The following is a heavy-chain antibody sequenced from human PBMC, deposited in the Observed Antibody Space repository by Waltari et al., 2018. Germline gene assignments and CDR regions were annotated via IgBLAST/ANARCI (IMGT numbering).Heavy chain of an antibody. CDR2: INPRGGST. D-gene: IGHD3-22*01. CDR3: ARGGLQSHYFDY. CDR1: GYTFTSYY. V-gene: IGHV1-46*01. Sequence: QVQLVQSGAEVKKPGASVKVSCKASGYTFTSYYMHWVRQAPGQGLEWMGRINPRGGSTSYAQKFQGRVTMTSDTSTSTVDMELSSLRSEDTAVYYCARGGLQSHYFDYWGQGTLVTVSS. J-gene: IGHJ4*02.